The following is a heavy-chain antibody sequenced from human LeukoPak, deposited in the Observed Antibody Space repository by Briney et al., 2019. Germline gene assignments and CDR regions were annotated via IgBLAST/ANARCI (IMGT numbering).Heavy chain of an antibody. J-gene: IGHJ6*04. Sequence: SETLSLTCTVSGGSISSYYWSWIRQPPGKGLEWIGYIYYSGSTNYNPSLKSRVTISVDTSKNQFSLKLSSVTAADTAVYYCARQGEKWLRTSLTLWGKGTTVTISS. V-gene: IGHV4-59*08. CDR2: IYYSGST. CDR1: GGSISSYY. CDR3: ARQGEKWLRTSLTL. D-gene: IGHD5-12*01.